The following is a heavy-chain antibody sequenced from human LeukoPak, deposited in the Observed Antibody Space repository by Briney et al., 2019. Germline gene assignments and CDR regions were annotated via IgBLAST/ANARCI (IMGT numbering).Heavy chain of an antibody. Sequence: SETLSLTCAVYGGSFSGYYWSWIRQPPGKGLEWIGEINHSGSTNYNPSLKSRVTISVDTSKNQFSLELSSVTAADTAVYYCASARLGDPYYFDYWGQGTLVTVSS. CDR2: INHSGST. CDR3: ASARLGDPYYFDY. CDR1: GGSFSGYY. V-gene: IGHV4-34*01. D-gene: IGHD3-16*01. J-gene: IGHJ4*02.